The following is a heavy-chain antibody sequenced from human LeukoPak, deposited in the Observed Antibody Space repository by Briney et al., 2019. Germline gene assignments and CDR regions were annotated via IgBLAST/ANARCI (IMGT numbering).Heavy chain of an antibody. J-gene: IGHJ3*02. CDR3: ARVSAYSRWDAFDI. CDR2: MNPNSANT. CDR1: GYTFTSYG. D-gene: IGHD6-13*01. V-gene: IGHV1-8*03. Sequence: ASVKVSCKASGYTFTSYGINWVRQATGQGLEWMGWMNPNSANTGYAQKFQGRVTITRNTYINTAYMELSSLRSEDTAVYYCARVSAYSRWDAFDIWGQGTMVTVSS.